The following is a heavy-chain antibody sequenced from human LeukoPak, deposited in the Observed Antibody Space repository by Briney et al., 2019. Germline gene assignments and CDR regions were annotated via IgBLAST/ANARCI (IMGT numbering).Heavy chain of an antibody. Sequence: PSETLSLTCTVSGGSISSYYWSWIRQPPGKGLEWMGYIYYSGSTTYNPSLKSRVTISVDTSKNQFSLKLSSVTAADTAVYYCARERRAVAGRGAFDIWGQGTMVTVSS. J-gene: IGHJ3*02. CDR2: IYYSGST. CDR1: GGSISSYY. D-gene: IGHD6-19*01. CDR3: ARERRAVAGRGAFDI. V-gene: IGHV4-59*01.